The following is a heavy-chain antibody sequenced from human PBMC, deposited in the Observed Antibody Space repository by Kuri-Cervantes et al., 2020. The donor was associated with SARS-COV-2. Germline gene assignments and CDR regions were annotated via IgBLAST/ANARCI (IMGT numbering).Heavy chain of an antibody. J-gene: IGHJ4*02. D-gene: IGHD3-3*01. CDR1: GFTFSSYW. Sequence: GESLKIPCAASGFTFSSYWMHWVRQAPGKGLVWVSRINSDGSSTSYADSVKGRFTISRDNAKNSLYLEMNSLRPEDTAVYYCAKVETASLDYWGQGTLVTVSS. V-gene: IGHV3-74*01. CDR2: INSDGSST. CDR3: AKVETASLDY.